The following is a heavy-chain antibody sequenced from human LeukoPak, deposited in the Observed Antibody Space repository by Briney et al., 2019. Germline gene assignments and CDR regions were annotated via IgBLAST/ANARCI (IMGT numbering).Heavy chain of an antibody. CDR3: ARDGSGSYPYYFDY. Sequence: GASVTVSFTASGYTFTSYTMHWVRQAPGQRLEWMGWVNIGNGDTEYSQKFQGRVTFTKDTSASTAYMDLSSLRSEDTAVYYCARDGSGSYPYYFDYWGQGTLVTVSS. CDR2: VNIGNGDT. D-gene: IGHD3-10*01. V-gene: IGHV1-3*04. J-gene: IGHJ4*02. CDR1: GYTFTSYT.